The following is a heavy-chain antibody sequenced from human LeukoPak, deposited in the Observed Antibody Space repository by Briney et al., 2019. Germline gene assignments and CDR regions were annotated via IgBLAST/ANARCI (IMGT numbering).Heavy chain of an antibody. CDR1: GFTFSSYW. CDR2: INTDGSST. J-gene: IGHJ3*02. D-gene: IGHD4-23*01. Sequence: PGGSLRLSCAASGFTFSSYWMHWVRQAPGKGLVWVSRINTDGSSTSYADSVKGRFTISRDNAKNTQYLQMSSLRAEDTAVYYCLTIVETPIDAFDIWGQGAMVTVSS. V-gene: IGHV3-74*01. CDR3: LTIVETPIDAFDI.